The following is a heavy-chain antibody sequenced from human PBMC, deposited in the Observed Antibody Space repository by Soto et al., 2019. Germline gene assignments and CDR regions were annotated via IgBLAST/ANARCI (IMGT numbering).Heavy chain of an antibody. D-gene: IGHD2-2*01. Sequence: QVRLQESGPGLVKPSQTLSLTCTVSGGSISSGDYYWSWIRQPPGKGLEWIGYIYYSGSTYYNPSLKSRVTISVDTSKNQFSLKLSSVTAADTAVYYCARGEYCSSTSCYDGGVWFDPWGQGTLVTVSS. CDR3: ARGEYCSSTSCYDGGVWFDP. J-gene: IGHJ5*02. CDR2: IYYSGST. CDR1: GGSISSGDYY. V-gene: IGHV4-30-4*01.